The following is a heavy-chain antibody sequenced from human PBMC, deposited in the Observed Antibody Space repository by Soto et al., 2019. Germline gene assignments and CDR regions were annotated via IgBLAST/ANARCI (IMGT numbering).Heavy chain of an antibody. CDR1: GFTFSDYY. Sequence: PVGSLRLSCAASGFTFSDYYMNWIRQAPGKGLEWVSYISDSGSSIFYADSVKGRFTISRDSARKSLYLHMNSLRVEDTAVYYCARDTAFINSGFFDAWGQGTLVTVSS. V-gene: IGHV3-11*01. D-gene: IGHD3-22*01. CDR3: ARDTAFINSGFFDA. CDR2: ISDSGSSI. J-gene: IGHJ5*02.